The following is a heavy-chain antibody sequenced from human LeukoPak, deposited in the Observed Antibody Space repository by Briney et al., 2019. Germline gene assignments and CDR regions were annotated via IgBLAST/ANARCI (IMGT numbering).Heavy chain of an antibody. J-gene: IGHJ4*02. D-gene: IGHD1-26*01. Sequence: GGSLRLSCAASGFTFSSNWMHWVRQAPGKGLVCVSRTNSDGSSTSYADSVKGRFSISRDNAKNTLYLQMNSLRAEDTAVYYCARGGSYSFDPFDYWGQGTLVTVSS. CDR2: TNSDGSST. CDR1: GFTFSSNW. CDR3: ARGGSYSFDPFDY. V-gene: IGHV3-74*01.